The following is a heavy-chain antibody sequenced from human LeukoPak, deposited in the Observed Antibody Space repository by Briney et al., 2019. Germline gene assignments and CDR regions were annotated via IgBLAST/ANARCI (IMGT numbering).Heavy chain of an antibody. J-gene: IGHJ4*02. CDR2: ISSSSSTI. D-gene: IGHD6-19*01. CDR1: GFTFSSYS. Sequence: RSGGSLRLSCAASGFTFSSYSMNWVRQAPGKGLEWVSYISSSSSTIYYADSVKGRFTISRDNAKNSLYLQMNSLRAEDTAVYYCARDLRGWYGYWGQGTLVTVSS. V-gene: IGHV3-48*04. CDR3: ARDLRGWYGY.